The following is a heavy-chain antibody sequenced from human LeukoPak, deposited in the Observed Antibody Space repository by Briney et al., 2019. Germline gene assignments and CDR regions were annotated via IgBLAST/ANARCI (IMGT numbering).Heavy chain of an antibody. Sequence: SQTLSLTCAISGDSVSSNSAAWNWIRQSPSRGLEWLGRTYYRSKWYNDYAVSAKSRITINPDTSKNQFSLQLNSVTPEDTAVYYCARGYDILTGDRYYFDYWGQGTLVTVSS. CDR3: ARGYDILTGDRYYFDY. V-gene: IGHV6-1*01. D-gene: IGHD3-9*01. CDR2: TYYRSKWYN. CDR1: GDSVSSNSAA. J-gene: IGHJ4*02.